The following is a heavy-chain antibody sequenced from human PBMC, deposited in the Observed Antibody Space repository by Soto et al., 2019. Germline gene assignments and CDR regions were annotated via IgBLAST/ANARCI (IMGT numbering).Heavy chain of an antibody. CDR1: GGTFSSYA. V-gene: IGHV1-69*12. CDR3: ARCYRVAVAGTQVNGWFDP. J-gene: IGHJ5*02. CDR2: IIPIFGTA. D-gene: IGHD6-19*01. Sequence: QVQLVQSGAEVKKPGSSVKVSCKASGGTFSSYAISWVRQAPGQGLEWMGGIIPIFGTANYAQKFQGRVTITADESTSTAYMELSSLRSEDTAVYYCARCYRVAVAGTQVNGWFDPWGQGTLVTVSS.